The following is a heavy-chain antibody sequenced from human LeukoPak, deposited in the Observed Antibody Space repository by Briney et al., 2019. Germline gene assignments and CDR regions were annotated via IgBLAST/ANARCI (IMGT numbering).Heavy chain of an antibody. CDR3: AREITMVRGVNPSFDP. V-gene: IGHV1-69*13. J-gene: IGHJ5*02. CDR1: GGTFSSYA. Sequence: SVKVSCKASGGTFSSYATSWVRQAPGQGLEWMGGIIPIFGTANYAQKFQGRVTITADESTSTAYMELSSLRSEDTAVYYCAREITMVRGVNPSFDPWGQGTLVTVSS. D-gene: IGHD3-10*01. CDR2: IIPIFGTA.